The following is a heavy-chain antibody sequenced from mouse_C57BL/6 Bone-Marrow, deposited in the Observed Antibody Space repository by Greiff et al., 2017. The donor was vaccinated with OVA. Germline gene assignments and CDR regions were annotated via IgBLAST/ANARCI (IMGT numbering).Heavy chain of an antibody. CDR1: GYSITSGYD. D-gene: IGHD1-1*01. CDR3: ARTDGSSYAWFAY. J-gene: IGHJ3*01. Sequence: ESGPGMVKPSQSLSLTCTVTGYSITSGYDWHWIRHFPGNKLEWMGYISYSGSTNYNPSLKSRISITHDTSKNHFFLKLNSVTTEDTATYYCARTDGSSYAWFAYWGQGTLVTVSA. V-gene: IGHV3-1*01. CDR2: ISYSGST.